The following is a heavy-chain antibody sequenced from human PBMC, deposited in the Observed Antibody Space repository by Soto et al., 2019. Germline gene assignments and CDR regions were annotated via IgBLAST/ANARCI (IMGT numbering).Heavy chain of an antibody. D-gene: IGHD1-7*01. CDR1: GGSISSSTYY. V-gene: IGHV4-39*01. CDR2: IYKSGST. J-gene: IGHJ4*02. Sequence: QLHLQESGPGLVKPSETLSLTCTVSGGSISSSTYYWGWIRQPPGKGLECIGNIYKSGSTYYNPSLKSRVTISVDTSKNEFSLKLRSLTATDTAVYFCESDSRGWNYLFDYWGQGTLVTVSS. CDR3: ESDSRGWNYLFDY.